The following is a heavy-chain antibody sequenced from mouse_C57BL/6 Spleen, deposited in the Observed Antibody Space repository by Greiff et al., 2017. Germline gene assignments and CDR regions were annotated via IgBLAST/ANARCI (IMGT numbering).Heavy chain of an antibody. V-gene: IGHV5-4*03. CDR1: GFTFSSYA. Sequence: EVKVEESGGGLVKPGGSLKLSCAASGFTFSSYAMSWVRQTPEKRLEWVATISDGGSYTYYPDNVKGRFTISRDNAKNNLYLQMSHLKSEDTAMYYCARGGTTVVAPYFDVWGTGTTVTVSS. CDR3: ARGGTTVVAPYFDV. CDR2: ISDGGSYT. J-gene: IGHJ1*03. D-gene: IGHD1-1*01.